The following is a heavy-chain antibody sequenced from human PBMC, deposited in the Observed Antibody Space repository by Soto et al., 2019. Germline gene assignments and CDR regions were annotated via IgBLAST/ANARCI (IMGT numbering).Heavy chain of an antibody. Sequence: SEPLSLPCPVSGCSISSGGYYWSWIRQHPGKGLEWIGYVYYSGSTYYNPSLKSRVTISVDTSKNQFSLKLSSVTAADTAVYYCASGYIASSPGGYFDYWGQGTLVTVSS. CDR2: VYYSGST. D-gene: IGHD5-18*01. V-gene: IGHV4-31*03. CDR1: GCSISSGGYY. CDR3: ASGYIASSPGGYFDY. J-gene: IGHJ4*02.